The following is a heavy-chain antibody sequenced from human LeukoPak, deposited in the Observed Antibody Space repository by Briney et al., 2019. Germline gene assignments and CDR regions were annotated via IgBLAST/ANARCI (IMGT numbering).Heavy chain of an antibody. CDR1: GGTFTNLG. D-gene: IGHD2-15*01. CDR2: IIPIFATA. V-gene: IGHV1-69*13. CDR3: TRGEDYVVEVTATTWTLFDY. Sequence: SLKVSSKASGGTFTNLGISWVRHAPGHGLEWMGGIIPIFATATYAQKFQGRVTITADDSTSTAYMELRSLRSDDTAVYYCTRGEDYVVEVTATTWTLFDYWGQGTLVTVSS. J-gene: IGHJ4*02.